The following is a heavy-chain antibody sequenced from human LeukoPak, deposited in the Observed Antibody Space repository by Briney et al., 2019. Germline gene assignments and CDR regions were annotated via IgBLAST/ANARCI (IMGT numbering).Heavy chain of an antibody. V-gene: IGHV1-2*02. J-gene: IGHJ4*02. CDR3: ARDGEYGTGSYYRGCFDY. D-gene: IGHD3-10*01. CDR1: GYSFTAFY. Sequence: ASVKVSCKASGYSFTAFYIHWVRQAPGQGLEWMGWIHPRSGETNYAYKFRGRVTMTRDTSISTAYMDLGSLGSDDTAVYYCARDGEYGTGSYYRGCFDYWGQGILVTVSS. CDR2: IHPRSGET.